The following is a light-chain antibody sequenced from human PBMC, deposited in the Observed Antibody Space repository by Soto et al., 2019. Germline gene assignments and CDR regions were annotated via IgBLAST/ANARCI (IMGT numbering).Light chain of an antibody. CDR1: QSISTW. CDR3: HQYNSYWA. Sequence: DIQMTQSPSTLSASVGDRVIITCRASQSISTWLAWYQQKPGKAPKLLIYKASSLESGVPSRFSGSGSGTEFTLTSTSLQPDDFATYYCHQYNSYWAFGQGTKVEIK. J-gene: IGKJ1*01. CDR2: KAS. V-gene: IGKV1-5*03.